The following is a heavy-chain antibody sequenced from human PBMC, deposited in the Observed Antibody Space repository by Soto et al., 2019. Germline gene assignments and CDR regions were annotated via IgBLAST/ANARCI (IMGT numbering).Heavy chain of an antibody. CDR1: GGSISSSSYY. D-gene: IGHD3-9*01. V-gene: IGHV4-39*01. CDR3: ARPLSYYDILTGYFSGYYYYGMDV. CDR2: IYYSGST. Sequence: ASETLSLTCTVSGGSISSSSYYWGWIRQPPGKGLEWIGSIYYSGSTYYNPSLKSRVTISVDTSKNQFSLKLSSVTAADTAVYYCARPLSYYDILTGYFSGYYYYGMDVWGQGTTVTVSS. J-gene: IGHJ6*02.